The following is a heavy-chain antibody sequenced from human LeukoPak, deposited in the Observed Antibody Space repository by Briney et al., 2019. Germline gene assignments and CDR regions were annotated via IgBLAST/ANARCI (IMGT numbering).Heavy chain of an antibody. V-gene: IGHV4-59*12. J-gene: IGHJ3*02. D-gene: IGHD3-22*01. CDR1: GGSISSYY. CDR2: IYYSGST. Sequence: SETLSLTCTVSGGSISSYYWSWIRQPPGKGLEWIGYIYYSGSTNYNPSLKSRVTISVDTSKNQFSLKLSSVTAADTAVYYCARTYYDGAFDIWGQGTMVTVSS. CDR3: ARTYYDGAFDI.